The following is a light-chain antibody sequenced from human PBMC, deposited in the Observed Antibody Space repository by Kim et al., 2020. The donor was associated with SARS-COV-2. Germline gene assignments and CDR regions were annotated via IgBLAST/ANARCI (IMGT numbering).Light chain of an antibody. CDR1: SNDVGTNNY. CDR2: NVS. CDR3: ISYSNRSSYV. V-gene: IGLV2-14*03. Sequence: QSALTQPASVSGSVGQSITISCSGTSNDVGTNNYVSWYQQHPDKAPKLIIYNVSERPSGVSNRFSASKSDNTASLTISGLQAEDEAKYYCISYSNRSSYVLGTGTKVTVL. J-gene: IGLJ1*01.